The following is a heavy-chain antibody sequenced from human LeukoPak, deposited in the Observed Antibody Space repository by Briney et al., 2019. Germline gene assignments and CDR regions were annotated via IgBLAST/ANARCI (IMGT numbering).Heavy chain of an antibody. CDR2: IRSKAYGGTT. D-gene: IGHD3-10*01. Sequence: GGSLRLSCTASGFTFGVYAMSWFRQAPGKGLEWVGFIRSKAYGGTTEYAASVKGRFTISRDGSKTSAYLQMNSLKTEDTAVYYCSRGGGSGSYNYYFDSWGQGTLVTVSS. CDR3: SRGGGSGSYNYYFDS. V-gene: IGHV3-49*01. CDR1: GFTFGVYA. J-gene: IGHJ4*02.